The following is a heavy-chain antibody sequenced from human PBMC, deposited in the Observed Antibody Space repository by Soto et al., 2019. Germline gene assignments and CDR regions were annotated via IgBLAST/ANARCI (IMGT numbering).Heavy chain of an antibody. CDR1: GGSISSSSYY. D-gene: IGHD2-21*01. V-gene: IGHV4-39*01. CDR2: IYYSGST. Sequence: QLQLQESGPGLVKPSETLSLTCTVSGGSISSSSYYWGWIRQPPGKGLEWIGSIYYSGSTYYNPSLKSRVTISVDTSKNQFSLKLSSVTAADTAVYYCARPKLDSGAFDIWGQGTMVTVSS. J-gene: IGHJ3*02. CDR3: ARPKLDSGAFDI.